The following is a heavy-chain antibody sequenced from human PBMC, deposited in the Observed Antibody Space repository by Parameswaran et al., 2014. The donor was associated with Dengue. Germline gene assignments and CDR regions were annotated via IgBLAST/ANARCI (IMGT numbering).Heavy chain of an antibody. D-gene: IGHD3-3*01. J-gene: IGHJ6*01. Sequence: WVRQAPGQRLEWIGWIVVVSGNTNYAQNFQERVTITRDTSTGTVYMELSSLRSEDTAMYYCAADNHFGVVIDAYYYYDMDVW. V-gene: IGHV1-58*01. CDR2: IVVVSGNT. CDR3: AADNHFGVVIDAYYYYDMDV.